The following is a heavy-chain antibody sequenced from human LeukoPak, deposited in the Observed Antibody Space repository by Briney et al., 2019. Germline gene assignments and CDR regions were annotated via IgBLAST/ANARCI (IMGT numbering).Heavy chain of an antibody. CDR2: MNPNSGNT. Sequence: ASVKVSCKASGYTFTSYDINWVRQATGQGLEWMGWMNPNSGNTGYAQKFQGRVTMTRNTSISTAYMELSSLRSEDTAVYYCAIGVGRRRGYYYYMDVWGKGTTVTVSS. D-gene: IGHD2-15*01. CDR1: GYTFTSYD. J-gene: IGHJ6*03. CDR3: AIGVGRRRGYYYYMDV. V-gene: IGHV1-8*01.